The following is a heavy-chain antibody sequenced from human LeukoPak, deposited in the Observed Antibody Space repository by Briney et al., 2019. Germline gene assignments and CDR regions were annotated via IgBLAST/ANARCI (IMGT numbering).Heavy chain of an antibody. Sequence: GGSLRLSCAASGFIVSSNYMSWVRRAPGKGLEWVSVIYSGGTTYYADSVKGRFTISRDDSNNTLYLQMNSLRAEDTAVYYCARGPVTRFEIWGQGTMVTVSS. V-gene: IGHV3-53*01. CDR2: IYSGGTT. D-gene: IGHD4-17*01. J-gene: IGHJ3*02. CDR1: GFIVSSNY. CDR3: ARGPVTRFEI.